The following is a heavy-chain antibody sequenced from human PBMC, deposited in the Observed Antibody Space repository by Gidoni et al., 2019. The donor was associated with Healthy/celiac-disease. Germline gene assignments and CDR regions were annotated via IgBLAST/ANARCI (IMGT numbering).Heavy chain of an antibody. D-gene: IGHD6-13*01. Sequence: QVQLQQWGAGLLKPSETLYLTCAVYGGSFSGYYWSWIRQPPGKGLEWIGEIKHSGSTNYNPSLKRRVTISVDTSKNQFSLKLSSVTAADTAVYYCARGRAAADYWGQGTLVTVSS. CDR3: ARGRAAADY. CDR1: GGSFSGYY. J-gene: IGHJ4*02. CDR2: IKHSGST. V-gene: IGHV4-34*01.